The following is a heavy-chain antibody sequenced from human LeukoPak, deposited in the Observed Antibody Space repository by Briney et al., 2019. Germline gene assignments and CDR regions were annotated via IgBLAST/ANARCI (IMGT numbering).Heavy chain of an antibody. CDR1: GFTFSTYG. J-gene: IGHJ6*02. V-gene: IGHV3-30*18. CDR3: AKDRATGTHYYYYGLDV. D-gene: IGHD1-1*01. CDR2: ISYDGSNK. Sequence: GGSLRLSCAASGFTFSTYGIHWVRQAPGKGLEWVAVISYDGSNKYCEDSVKGRFTISRDNSKNTLYLQMNSLRAEDTAVYYCAKDRATGTHYYYYGLDVWGQGTTVTVSS.